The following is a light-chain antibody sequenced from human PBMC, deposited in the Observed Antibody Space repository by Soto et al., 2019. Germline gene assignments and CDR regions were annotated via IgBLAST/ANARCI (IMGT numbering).Light chain of an antibody. J-gene: IGKJ1*01. CDR3: QWYNNWPK. Sequence: EIVMTQSPATLSVSPGEKATLSCRASQSVSSNLAWYQQKPGQAPRLLIYGASTRATGITARLSGSGSGTEFTLTISSLQSEDFTVYYCQWYNNWPKFGKGTKVEIK. CDR1: QSVSSN. V-gene: IGKV3-15*01. CDR2: GAS.